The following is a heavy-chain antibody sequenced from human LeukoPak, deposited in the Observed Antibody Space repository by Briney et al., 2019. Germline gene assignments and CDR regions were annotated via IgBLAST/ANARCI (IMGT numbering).Heavy chain of an antibody. CDR3: AKDRYCSSSSCPIDY. V-gene: IGHV3-9*01. D-gene: IGHD2-2*01. J-gene: IGHJ4*02. CDR1: GFTFDEYA. Sequence: GGSLRLSCAGSGFTFDEYAMHWVRQAPGKGLEWVSGINWKSDKIGYADSAKGRFTISRDNSKNSLYLQMNSLRAEDTALYYCAKDRYCSSSSCPIDYWGQGTMVTVSS. CDR2: INWKSDKI.